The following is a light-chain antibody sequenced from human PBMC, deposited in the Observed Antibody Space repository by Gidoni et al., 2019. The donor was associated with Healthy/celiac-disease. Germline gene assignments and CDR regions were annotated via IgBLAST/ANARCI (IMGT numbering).Light chain of an antibody. CDR3: QQFNNYPQT. J-gene: IGKJ5*01. Sequence: AIQLTPSPSSLSASVGDRVTITCRASQGISSALAWYQQKPGKAPKLLIYDASSLESGVPSRFSGSGSGTDFTLTISSLQPEDFATYYCQQFNNYPQTFGQGTRLEIK. CDR2: DAS. CDR1: QGISSA. V-gene: IGKV1D-13*01.